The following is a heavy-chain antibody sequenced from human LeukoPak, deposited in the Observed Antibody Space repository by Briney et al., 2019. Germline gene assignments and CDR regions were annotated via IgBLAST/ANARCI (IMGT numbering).Heavy chain of an antibody. V-gene: IGHV4-34*01. Sequence: SETLSLTCAVYGGSFSGYYWSRIRQPPGKGLEWIGEINHSGSTNYNPSLKSRVTISVDTSKNQFSLKLSSVTAADTAVYYCARSGTLVVVAATGFDYWGQGTLVTVSS. D-gene: IGHD2-15*01. CDR2: INHSGST. CDR1: GGSFSGYY. CDR3: ARSGTLVVVAATGFDY. J-gene: IGHJ4*02.